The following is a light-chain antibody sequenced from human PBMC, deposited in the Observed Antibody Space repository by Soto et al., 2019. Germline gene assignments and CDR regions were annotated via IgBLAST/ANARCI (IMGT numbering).Light chain of an antibody. V-gene: IGKV3-15*01. CDR1: ESVSTN. CDR3: RQYADWLTT. J-gene: IGKJ1*01. CDR2: GAS. Sequence: EIETTQSPATLSRAPGGRDTLSCRASESVSTNLAWYQQKAGQAPRVLIYGASTRATGIPARFSGSGSGTEFTLTIGSRLSEDFGVYYCRQYADWLTTFGQGTKVDIK.